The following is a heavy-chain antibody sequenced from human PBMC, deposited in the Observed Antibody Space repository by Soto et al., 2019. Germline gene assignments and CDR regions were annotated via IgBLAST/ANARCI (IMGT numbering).Heavy chain of an antibody. V-gene: IGHV4-30-2*01. CDR2: IYHSGST. D-gene: IGHD6-19*01. CDR1: GGSISSGGYS. J-gene: IGHJ4*02. Sequence: QLQLQESGSGLVKPSQTLSLTCAVSGGSISSGGYSWSWIRQPPGKGLEWIGYIYHSGSTYYNPCLKSRVTISVDRSKNQFSLKLSSVTAADTAVYYCARGTKYSSGWYGDYFDYWGQGTLVTVSS. CDR3: ARGTKYSSGWYGDYFDY.